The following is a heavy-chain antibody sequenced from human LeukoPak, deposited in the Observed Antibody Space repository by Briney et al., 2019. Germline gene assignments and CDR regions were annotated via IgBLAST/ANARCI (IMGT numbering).Heavy chain of an antibody. CDR3: APRPSGYPRGFLDY. V-gene: IGHV1-18*01. J-gene: IGHJ4*02. CDR2: ISAYNGNT. Sequence: ASVKVSCKASGYTFTSYGISWVRQAPGQGLEWMGWISAYNGNTNYAQKLQGRVTMTTDTSTSTAYMELRSLRSDDTAVYYCAPRPSGYPRGFLDYWGQGTLVTVSS. D-gene: IGHD3-22*01. CDR1: GYTFTSYG.